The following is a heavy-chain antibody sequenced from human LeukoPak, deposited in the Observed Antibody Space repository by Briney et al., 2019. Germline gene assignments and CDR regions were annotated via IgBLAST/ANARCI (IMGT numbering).Heavy chain of an antibody. CDR1: GFNFRTYS. D-gene: IGHD1-26*01. CDR2: ISAEGATI. V-gene: IGHV3-48*01. Sequence: GGSLRLSCEVSGFNFRTYSMDWVRQAPGKGLQWVSYISAEGATIYYAEDVRGRFTISRDDAKNSLYLDMSNLRVDDTAVYYCARDRVGTKGDYWGQGTLVIVS. J-gene: IGHJ4*02. CDR3: ARDRVGTKGDY.